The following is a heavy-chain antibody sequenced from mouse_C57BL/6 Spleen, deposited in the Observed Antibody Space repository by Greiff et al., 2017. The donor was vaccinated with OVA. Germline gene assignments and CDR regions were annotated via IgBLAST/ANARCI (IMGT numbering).Heavy chain of an antibody. V-gene: IGHV1-26*01. CDR3: ARRGSITTALDY. J-gene: IGHJ2*01. CDR1: GYTFTDYY. CDR2: INPNNGGT. D-gene: IGHD1-2*01. Sequence: EVQLQQSGPELVKPGASVKISCKASGYTFTDYYMNWVKQSHGKSLEWIGDINPNNGGTSYNQKFKGKATLTVDKSSSTAYMERRSLTSEDSAVYYCARRGSITTALDYWGPGTTLTVSS.